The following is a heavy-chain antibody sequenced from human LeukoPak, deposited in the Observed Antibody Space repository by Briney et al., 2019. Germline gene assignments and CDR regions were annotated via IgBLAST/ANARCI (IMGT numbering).Heavy chain of an antibody. CDR1: GYTFTDDG. D-gene: IGHD1-26*01. CDR3: ASPGTHQSMVGATDY. Sequence: ASVKVSCKASGYTFTDDGISWVRQAPGQGLEWMGWISAYNGNTNYAQKLQGRVTITADKSTSTAYMELSSLRSEDTAVYYCASPGTHQSMVGATDYWGQGTLVTVSS. CDR2: ISAYNGNT. V-gene: IGHV1-18*01. J-gene: IGHJ4*02.